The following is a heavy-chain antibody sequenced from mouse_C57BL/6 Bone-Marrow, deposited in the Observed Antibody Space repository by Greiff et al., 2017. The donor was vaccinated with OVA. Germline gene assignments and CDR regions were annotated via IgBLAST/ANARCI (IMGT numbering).Heavy chain of an antibody. CDR2: ISYSGST. CDR3: ARGITTVVDWYFDV. Sequence: EVHLVESGPGMVKPSQSLSLTCTVTGYSITSGYDWHWIRHFPGNKLEWMGYISYSGSTNYNPSLKSRISITHDTSKNHFFLRLNSVTTEDTATYYCARGITTVVDWYFDVWGTGTTVTGSS. V-gene: IGHV3-1*01. CDR1: GYSITSGYD. D-gene: IGHD1-1*01. J-gene: IGHJ1*03.